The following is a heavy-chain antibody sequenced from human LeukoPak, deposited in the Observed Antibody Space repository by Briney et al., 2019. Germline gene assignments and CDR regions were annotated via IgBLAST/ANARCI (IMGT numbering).Heavy chain of an antibody. CDR1: GLTFSIYA. CDR2: IDTSGGAT. D-gene: IGHD2-2*01. V-gene: IGHV3-23*05. Sequence: GGSLRLSCAASGLTFSIYAMTWVRQAPGEGLEWVSSIDTSGGATYYADSAKGRFTISRDNSKNALYLQMNILRAEDTAVYYCAKYCTSSRCYGAFDIWGQGTMVTVSS. J-gene: IGHJ3*02. CDR3: AKYCTSSRCYGAFDI.